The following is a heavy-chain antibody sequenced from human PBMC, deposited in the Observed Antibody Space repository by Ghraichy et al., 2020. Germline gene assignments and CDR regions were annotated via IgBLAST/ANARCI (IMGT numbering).Heavy chain of an antibody. CDR3: ARYCGGDCYGYDY. Sequence: GGSLRLSCAASGFTFSSYWMSWVRQAPGKGLEWVANIKQDGSEKYYVDSVKGRFTISRDNAKNSLYLQMNSLRAEDTAVYYCARYCGGDCYGYDYWGQGTVVTGAS. D-gene: IGHD2-21*02. J-gene: IGHJ4*02. V-gene: IGHV3-7*01. CDR1: GFTFSSYW. CDR2: IKQDGSEK.